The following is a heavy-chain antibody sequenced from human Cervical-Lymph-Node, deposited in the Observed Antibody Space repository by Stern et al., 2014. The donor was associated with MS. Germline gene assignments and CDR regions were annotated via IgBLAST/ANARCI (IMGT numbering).Heavy chain of an antibody. CDR3: ARVQNFYDSSGFDP. CDR2: IYTGGRT. Sequence: VQLVQSGGDLVQPGGSLRLSCAASGFTVSSFYMSWVRQAPGKGLEWISVIYTGGRTYYADSVKGRFTISRDNSKNTLYLQMSSLRAEDTATYYCARVQNFYDSSGFDPWGPGTLVTVSS. D-gene: IGHD3-22*01. CDR1: GFTVSSFY. V-gene: IGHV3-66*02. J-gene: IGHJ4*02.